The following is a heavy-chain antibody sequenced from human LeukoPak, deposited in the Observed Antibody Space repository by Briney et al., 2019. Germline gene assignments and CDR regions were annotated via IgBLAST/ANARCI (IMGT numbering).Heavy chain of an antibody. CDR3: ARGSGWYKAVDY. Sequence: GGSLRLSCAACGFTFSGYSMNWVRQAVGKGLEWVSYISASSSSIYYADSVKGRFTISRDNAKNSLYLQMNSLRAEDTAVYYCARGSGWYKAVDYWGQGTLVTVSS. D-gene: IGHD6-19*01. CDR2: ISASSSSI. V-gene: IGHV3-48*01. J-gene: IGHJ4*02. CDR1: GFTFSGYS.